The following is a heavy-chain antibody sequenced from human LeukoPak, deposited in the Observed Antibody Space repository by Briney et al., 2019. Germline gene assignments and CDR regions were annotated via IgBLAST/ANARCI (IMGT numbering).Heavy chain of an antibody. CDR3: ARLWDYDSSGYYYADY. CDR2: TYNGGNT. Sequence: SETLSLTCTVSGGSINSGGYSWSWIRQHPGKGLEWIGYTYNGGNTYYNPSLKSRLTILVDTSKNQFSLKLNSVTVADTAVYYCARLWDYDSSGYYYADYWGQGTLVTVSS. J-gene: IGHJ4*02. D-gene: IGHD3-22*01. CDR1: GGSINSGGYS. V-gene: IGHV4-31*03.